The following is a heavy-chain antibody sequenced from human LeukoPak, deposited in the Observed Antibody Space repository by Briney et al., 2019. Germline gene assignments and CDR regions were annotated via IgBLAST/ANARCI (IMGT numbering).Heavy chain of an antibody. V-gene: IGHV1-3*01. CDR1: GYTFTRYA. CDR3: AREDYLRVRFGSKAYFDH. J-gene: IGHJ4*02. D-gene: IGHD3-16*01. CDR2: VIAGDGST. Sequence: GASVKVSCKASGYTFTRYAIHWVRQAPGQRLEWMGWVIAGDGSTKYPQMFQGRITITRDTSANTVYMEMTSLRSDDMADYYCAREDYLRVRFGSKAYFDHWGQGTQVTVSS.